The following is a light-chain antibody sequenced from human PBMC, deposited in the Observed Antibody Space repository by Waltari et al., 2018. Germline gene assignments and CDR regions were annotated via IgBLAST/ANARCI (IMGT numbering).Light chain of an antibody. CDR2: EVN. J-gene: IGLJ1*01. V-gene: IGLV2-23*02. CDR1: SSDVGSYNL. Sequence: QSALTQPASVSRSPGQSITVSCTGTSSDVGSYNLVSWCQQYPDKAPKLIIFEVNKRPSGVSNRFSGSKSGNTASLTISGLQAGDEADYYCCSYAGSGIYVFGTGAKVTVL. CDR3: CSYAGSGIYV.